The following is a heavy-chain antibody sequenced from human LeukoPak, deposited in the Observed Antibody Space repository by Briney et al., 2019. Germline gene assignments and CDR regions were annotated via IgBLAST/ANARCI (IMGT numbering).Heavy chain of an antibody. V-gene: IGHV4-31*03. CDR3: ARDGGWRSRSSSGSRGWYGMDV. J-gene: IGHJ6*02. Sequence: SETLSLTCTVSGGSISGGGYYWSCIRQHPGKGLEWIGYIYYSGSTYYNPSLKSRVTISVDTSKNQFSLKLRSVTAADTAVYYCARDGGWRSRSSSGSRGWYGMDVWGQGTTVTVSS. CDR1: GGSISGGGYY. D-gene: IGHD3-22*01. CDR2: IYYSGST.